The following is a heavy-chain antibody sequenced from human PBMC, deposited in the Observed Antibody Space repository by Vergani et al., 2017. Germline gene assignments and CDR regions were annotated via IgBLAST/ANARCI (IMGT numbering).Heavy chain of an antibody. J-gene: IGHJ2*01. CDR3: ARGARRCTSTSCYRVWYFDL. CDR1: GGSISSGGYY. V-gene: IGHV4-31*03. D-gene: IGHD2-2*02. Sequence: QVQLQESGPGLVKPSQTLSLTCTVSGGSISSGGYYWSWIRQPPGKGLEWIGEINHSGSTNYNPSVKSRVTISVDTSRNQFSLLSSVTAADTAVYYCARGARRCTSTSCYRVWYFDLWGRGVLVTVSS. CDR2: INHSGST.